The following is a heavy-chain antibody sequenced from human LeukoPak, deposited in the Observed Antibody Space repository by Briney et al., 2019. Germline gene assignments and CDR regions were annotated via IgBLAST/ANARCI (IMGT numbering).Heavy chain of an antibody. D-gene: IGHD1-7*01. CDR3: ARWKLRLKGYYYYGMDV. V-gene: IGHV4-34*01. CDR1: GGSFSGYY. J-gene: IGHJ6*02. CDR2: INHSGST. Sequence: SETLSPTCAVYGGSFSGYYWSWIRQPPGKGLEWIGEINHSGSTNYNPSLKSRVTISVDTSKNQFSLKLSSVTAADTAVYYCARWKLRLKGYYYYGMDVWGQGTTVTVSS.